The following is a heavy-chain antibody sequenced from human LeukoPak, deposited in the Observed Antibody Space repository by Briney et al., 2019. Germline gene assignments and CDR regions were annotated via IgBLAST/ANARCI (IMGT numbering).Heavy chain of an antibody. CDR2: IYSGGST. Sequence: GGSLRLSCAVSGFTATNDYMNWVRQAPGEGLEWVSIIYSGGSTYYADSVKGRFTISRDSSNNTLFLQMSNLRADDSGLYYCATDVRSSPLGFWGHGTLVTVSS. V-gene: IGHV3-66*01. D-gene: IGHD6-13*01. J-gene: IGHJ4*01. CDR3: ATDVRSSPLGF. CDR1: GFTATNDY.